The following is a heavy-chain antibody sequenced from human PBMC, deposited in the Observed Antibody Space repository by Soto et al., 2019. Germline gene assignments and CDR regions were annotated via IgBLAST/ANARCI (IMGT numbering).Heavy chain of an antibody. V-gene: IGHV2-5*02. CDR2: IYWDDDK. J-gene: IGHJ4*02. Sequence: QITLKESGPTLVKPTQTLTLTCTFSGFSLSTSGVGVGWIRQPPGKALEWLALIYWDDDKRYSPSLKSRLTTPKDTSKSLGVLTTPTMDPVETATYYCAHGGGGGAGWLDYWGQGNLVTVSS. D-gene: IGHD3-16*01. CDR1: GFSLSTSGVG. CDR3: AHGGGGGAGWLDY.